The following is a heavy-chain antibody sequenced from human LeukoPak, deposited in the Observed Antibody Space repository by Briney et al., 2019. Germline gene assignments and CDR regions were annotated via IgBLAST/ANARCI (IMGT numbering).Heavy chain of an antibody. V-gene: IGHV3-30*02. CDR3: AKSRRQYDFWSGFDY. J-gene: IGHJ4*02. D-gene: IGHD3-3*01. CDR1: GFNFRNSD. CDR2: LRDDGFNK. Sequence: GGSLRLSCAASGFNFRNSDMHWVRQVPGKGLEWVALLRDDGFNKYYADSVKDRFTISRDTSKNTLFFEMNRLTIEDRAIYYCAKSRRQYDFWSGFDYWGRGTLVTVSS.